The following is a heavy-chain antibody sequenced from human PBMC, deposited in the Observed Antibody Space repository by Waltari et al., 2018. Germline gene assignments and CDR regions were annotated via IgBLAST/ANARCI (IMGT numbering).Heavy chain of an antibody. CDR1: GFSVTNYG. Sequence: QEKLVESGGGVVQSGRSLKLSCEASGFSVTNYGMHWVRQAPGKGLEWVAIIWYDGSKKYYADSVKGRFDISRDNSRNTLYLQMDSLRAEDTAVYFCARDQYGESFYYAMNVWGQGTAVTVSS. D-gene: IGHD1-26*01. CDR2: IWYDGSKK. V-gene: IGHV3-33*01. CDR3: ARDQYGESFYYAMNV. J-gene: IGHJ6*02.